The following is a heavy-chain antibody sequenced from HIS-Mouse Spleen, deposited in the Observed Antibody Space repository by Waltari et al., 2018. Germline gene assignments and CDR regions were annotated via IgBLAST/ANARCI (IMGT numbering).Heavy chain of an antibody. D-gene: IGHD1-1*01. CDR2: INTNRGGT. V-gene: IGHV1-2*02. CDR1: GYTFTGYY. CDR3: ARDYWNDDAFDI. J-gene: IGHJ3*02. Sequence: QVQLVQSGAEVKKPGASVKVSCKASGYTFTGYYMHWVRQAPGQGLEWMVWINTNRGGTNYEQKFQCRVTMTRDTSISTAYMELSRRRSDDTAVYYCARDYWNDDAFDIWGQGTMVTVSS.